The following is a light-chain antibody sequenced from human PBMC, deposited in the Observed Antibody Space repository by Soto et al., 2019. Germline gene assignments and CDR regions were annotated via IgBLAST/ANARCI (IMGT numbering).Light chain of an antibody. CDR2: DVS. Sequence: QSVLTQPASVSGSPGQSITISCTGTSSDVGGYNYVSWYQQHPGKAPKVMIYDVSNRPSGVSNRFSGSKSGNTASLTISGLQIEDGAVYYCSSYTSSSTGFFGTGTKFPAL. CDR1: SSDVGGYNY. J-gene: IGLJ1*01. V-gene: IGLV2-14*01. CDR3: SSYTSSSTGF.